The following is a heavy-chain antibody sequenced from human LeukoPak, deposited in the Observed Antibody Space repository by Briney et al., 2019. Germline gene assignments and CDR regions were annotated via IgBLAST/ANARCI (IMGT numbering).Heavy chain of an antibody. CDR3: ARYCSGGDCYSKALDY. Sequence: SETLSLTCSVSGGSINNYWWNWIRQPPGKGLEWIGYIYYSGSTSYNPSLKSRLTISVDTSLNQFSLKLNSVTAADTAIYYCARYCSGGDCYSKALDYWGQGILVTVSS. CDR1: GGSINNYW. D-gene: IGHD2-15*01. CDR2: IYYSGST. V-gene: IGHV4-59*01. J-gene: IGHJ4*02.